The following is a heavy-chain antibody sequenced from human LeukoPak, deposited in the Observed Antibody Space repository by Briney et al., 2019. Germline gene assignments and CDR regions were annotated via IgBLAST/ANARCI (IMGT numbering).Heavy chain of an antibody. V-gene: IGHV1-69*13. CDR2: IIPIFGTA. D-gene: IGHD3-10*01. Sequence: GASVKVSCKASGGTFSSYAISWVRQAPGQGLEWMGGIIPIFGTANYAQKFQGRVTITADESTSTAYMELSSLRSEDTAVYYCASYSGGFGAYYYYYMDVWGKGTTVTISS. J-gene: IGHJ6*03. CDR3: ASYSGGFGAYYYYYMDV. CDR1: GGTFSSYA.